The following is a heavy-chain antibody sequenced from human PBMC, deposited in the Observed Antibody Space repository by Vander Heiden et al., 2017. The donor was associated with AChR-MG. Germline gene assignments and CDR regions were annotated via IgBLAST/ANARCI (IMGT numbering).Heavy chain of an antibody. D-gene: IGHD6-13*01. CDR2: ISGSGGST. V-gene: IGHV3-23*01. Sequence: EVQLLESGGGLVQPGGSLRLSCAASGFPFSSYAMSWVRQAPGKGLEWVSAISGSGGSTYYADSVKGRFTISRDNSKNTLYLQMNSLRAEDTAVYYCAKLLRGQLGRPPIDYWGQGTLVTVSS. J-gene: IGHJ4*02. CDR3: AKLLRGQLGRPPIDY. CDR1: GFPFSSYA.